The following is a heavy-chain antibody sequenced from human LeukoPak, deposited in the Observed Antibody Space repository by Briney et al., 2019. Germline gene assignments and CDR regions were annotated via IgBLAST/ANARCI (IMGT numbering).Heavy chain of an antibody. CDR1: GYTFTSYD. CDR2: MNPNSGNT. CDR3: AVPEGSAPGFDY. J-gene: IGHJ4*02. Sequence: ASVTVSCKASGYTFTSYDINWVRQAPGQGLEWMGWMNPNSGNTGYAQKFQGRVTMTRNTSISTAYMELSSLRSEDTAVYYCAVPEGSAPGFDYWGQGTLVTVSS. D-gene: IGHD1-26*01. V-gene: IGHV1-8*01.